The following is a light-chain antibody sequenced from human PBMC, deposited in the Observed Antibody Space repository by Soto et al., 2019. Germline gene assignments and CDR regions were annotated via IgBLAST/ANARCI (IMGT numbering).Light chain of an antibody. Sequence: VMTQSPLSLPVTPGEPASISCRSSQSLLHSNGYNYLDWYLQKPGQSPQLLIYLGSNRASGVPDRFSGSGSGTDFTLKISRVEAEDVGVYYCMQALHTPWTFGQGTKVEIK. V-gene: IGKV2-28*01. CDR1: QSLLHSNGYNY. CDR2: LGS. J-gene: IGKJ1*01. CDR3: MQALHTPWT.